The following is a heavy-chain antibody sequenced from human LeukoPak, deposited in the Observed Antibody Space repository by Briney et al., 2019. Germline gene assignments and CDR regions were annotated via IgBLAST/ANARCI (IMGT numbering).Heavy chain of an antibody. Sequence: PTETLSLTCTVSGGSISTYYWNWIRQPPGKGLEWIGYIYYSGSTYYNPSLKSRVTISVDTSKNQFSLKLSSVTAADTAVYYCARDLYCSSTSCPDYYYYGMDVWGQGTTVTVSS. CDR1: GGSISTYY. V-gene: IGHV4-59*12. CDR3: ARDLYCSSTSCPDYYYYGMDV. CDR2: IYYSGST. D-gene: IGHD2-2*01. J-gene: IGHJ6*02.